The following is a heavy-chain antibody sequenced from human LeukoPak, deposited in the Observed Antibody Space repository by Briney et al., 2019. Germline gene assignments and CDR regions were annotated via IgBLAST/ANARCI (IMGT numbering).Heavy chain of an antibody. CDR3: ARMYYYGSGSDY. CDR1: GGSISSYY. Sequence: PSETLSLTCTVSGGSISSYYWSWMRQPPGKGLEWSGYIYYSGSTNYNPSLKSRITISVDTSKNQFSLKLSSVTAADTAVYYCARMYYYGSGSDYWGQGTLVSVSS. D-gene: IGHD3-10*01. V-gene: IGHV4-59*01. CDR2: IYYSGST. J-gene: IGHJ4*02.